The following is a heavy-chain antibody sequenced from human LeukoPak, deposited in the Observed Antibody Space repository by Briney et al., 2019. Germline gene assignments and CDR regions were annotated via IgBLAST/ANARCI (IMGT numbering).Heavy chain of an antibody. J-gene: IGHJ4*02. D-gene: IGHD6-19*01. Sequence: GGSLRLSCTASGFTFITYAMSWVRQAPGKGLEWDSGVSGSGDRTYFADSVKGRFTISRDNSKNTLSLQMNSLRAEDTAVYYCATDRGITLTASFDFWGQGTLVTVSS. V-gene: IGHV3-23*01. CDR2: VSGSGDRT. CDR1: GFTFITYA. CDR3: ATDRGITLTASFDF.